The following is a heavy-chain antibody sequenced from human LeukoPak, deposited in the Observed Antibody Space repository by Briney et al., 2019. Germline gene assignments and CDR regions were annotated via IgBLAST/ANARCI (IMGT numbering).Heavy chain of an antibody. CDR3: ARGRRGDIVVVVSTRPYNWFDP. Sequence: PSETLSLTCTVSGGSISSGSYYWSWIRQPAGKGLEWIGRIYTSGSTNYNPSLKSRVTISVDTSKNQFSLKLSSVTAADTAVYYCARGRRGDIVVVVSTRPYNWFDPWGQGTLVTVSS. CDR1: GGSISSGSYY. J-gene: IGHJ5*02. CDR2: IYTSGST. D-gene: IGHD2-15*01. V-gene: IGHV4-61*02.